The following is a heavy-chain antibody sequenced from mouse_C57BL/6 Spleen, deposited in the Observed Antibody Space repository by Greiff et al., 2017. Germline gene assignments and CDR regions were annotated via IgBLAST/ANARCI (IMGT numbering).Heavy chain of an antibody. CDR2: IDPSDSYT. J-gene: IGHJ2*01. Sequence: VQLQQPGAELVMPGASVKLSCKASGYTFTSYWMHWVKQRPGQGLEWIGEIDPSDSYTNYNQKFKGKSTLTVDKSSSTAYMQLSSLTSEDSAVYYCARGDGYYDWGQGTTLTVSS. CDR1: GYTFTSYW. CDR3: ARGDGYYD. V-gene: IGHV1-69*01. D-gene: IGHD2-3*01.